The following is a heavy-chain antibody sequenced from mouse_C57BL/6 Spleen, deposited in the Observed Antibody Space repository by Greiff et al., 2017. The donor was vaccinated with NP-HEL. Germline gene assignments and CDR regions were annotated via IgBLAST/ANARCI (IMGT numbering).Heavy chain of an antibody. J-gene: IGHJ2*01. D-gene: IGHD1-1*01. CDR3: ARNYYGSSYDYFDY. V-gene: IGHV2-2*01. Sequence: QVQLKESGPGLVQPSQSLSITCTVSGFSLTSYGVHWVRQSPGKGLEWLGVIWSGGSTDYNAAFISRLSISKDNSKSQVFFKMNSLQADDTAIYDCARNYYGSSYDYFDYRGQGPTLTVSS. CDR2: IWSGGST. CDR1: GFSLTSYG.